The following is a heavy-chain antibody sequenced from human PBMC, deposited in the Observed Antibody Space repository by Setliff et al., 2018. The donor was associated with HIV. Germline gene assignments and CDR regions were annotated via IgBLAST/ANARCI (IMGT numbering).Heavy chain of an antibody. CDR2: IYTSGST. D-gene: IGHD1-26*01. CDR3: ARYSGSQSHHDFDY. CDR1: GGSISSSSYY. Sequence: SETLSLTCTVSGGSISSSSYYWSWIRQPPGKGLEWIGYIYTSGSTNYNPSLKSRVTISVDTSKNQFSLKLSSVTAADTAVYYCARYSGSQSHHDFDYWGKGTTVTVSS. V-gene: IGHV4-61*01. J-gene: IGHJ6*04.